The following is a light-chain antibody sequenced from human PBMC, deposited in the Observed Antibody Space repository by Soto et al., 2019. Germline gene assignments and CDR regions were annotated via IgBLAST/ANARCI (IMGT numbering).Light chain of an antibody. CDR2: GAS. V-gene: IGKV3-20*01. CDR3: HQYGRSPRWT. Sequence: EIVLTQSPGTLSLSPGERATLSCRASQSVTSSYLAWYQQKPGQAPRLLIYGASSRATGIPDRFSGSGSGTDFTLTISRLEPEDFAVYYCHQYGRSPRWTFGQGTKVEIK. CDR1: QSVTSSY. J-gene: IGKJ1*01.